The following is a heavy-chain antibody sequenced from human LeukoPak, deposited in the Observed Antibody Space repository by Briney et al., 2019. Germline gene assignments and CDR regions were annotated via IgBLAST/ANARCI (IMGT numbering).Heavy chain of an antibody. CDR3: ARDGHSSSNWFDP. CDR2: ISAYNGNT. D-gene: IGHD6-6*01. V-gene: IGHV1-18*01. J-gene: IGHJ5*02. Sequence: ASGKVSCKASGYAFTSYGFSWLRQAPGQGLEWMGWISAYNGNTNYAQKLQGRVTMTTDTSTNTAYMELRSLRSDDTAVYYCARDGHSSSNWFDPWGQGTLVTVSS. CDR1: GYAFTSYG.